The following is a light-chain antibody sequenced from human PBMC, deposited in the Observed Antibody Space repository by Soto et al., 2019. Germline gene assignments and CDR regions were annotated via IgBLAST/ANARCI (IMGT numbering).Light chain of an antibody. Sequence: DIVMTQSPDSLAVSLGERATINCKSSQSVLYSSTNKNSLAWYQQKPGQPPKLLIYWASTRESGVPDRFSGSGSGTDFTLTISSLQAEDVAVYYCQQYYSTPLTFGGVTKVEIK. CDR1: QSVLYSSTNKNS. CDR3: QQYYSTPLT. V-gene: IGKV4-1*01. CDR2: WAS. J-gene: IGKJ4*01.